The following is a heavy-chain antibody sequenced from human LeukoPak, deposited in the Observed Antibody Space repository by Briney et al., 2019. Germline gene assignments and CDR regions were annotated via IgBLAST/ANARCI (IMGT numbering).Heavy chain of an antibody. CDR2: ISTSGSTI. Sequence: GGSLRLSCAASGFTFSSYEMNWVRQAPGKGLEWLSYISTSGSTIYYAHSVKGRFTISRDNAKTSLYLQMNSLRAEDTAVYYCARESFTMVRGVFDPWGQGTRVTLYS. J-gene: IGHJ5*02. V-gene: IGHV3-48*03. CDR3: ARESFTMVRGVFDP. D-gene: IGHD3-10*01. CDR1: GFTFSSYE.